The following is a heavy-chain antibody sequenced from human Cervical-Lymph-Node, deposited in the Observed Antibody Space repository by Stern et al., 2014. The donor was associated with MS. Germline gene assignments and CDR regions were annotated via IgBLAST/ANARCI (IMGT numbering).Heavy chain of an antibody. J-gene: IGHJ4*02. CDR2: IYPSGGST. Sequence: VQLVESGAEVRKPGASVQISCKASGYTFTAHHIHWARQAPGQGLEWMGIIYPSGGSTSFEPRFQGRITMTMDKSTSTVYMELSSLTSDDTAIYFCARDGHPYSLVIDYWGQGTLVTVSS. V-gene: IGHV1-46*01. D-gene: IGHD4-11*01. CDR3: ARDGHPYSLVIDY. CDR1: GYTFTAHH.